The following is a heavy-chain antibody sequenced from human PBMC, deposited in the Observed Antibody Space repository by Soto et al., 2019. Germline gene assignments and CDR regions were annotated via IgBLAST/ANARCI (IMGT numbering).Heavy chain of an antibody. CDR2: MYFSGST. CDR3: AITPGTRRGVGAVDI. V-gene: IGHV4-39*01. Sequence: QLQLQESGPGLVKPSETLSLTCTVSGGSVSSGSNYWGWIRQPPGKGLEWIVSMYFSGSTYYNPTLNSRVTKSVDTSKNQFSLKLTSVTAADTAVYYCAITPGTRRGVGAVDIWGQGTMVTVSS. CDR1: GGSVSSGSNY. J-gene: IGHJ3*02. D-gene: IGHD3-3*01.